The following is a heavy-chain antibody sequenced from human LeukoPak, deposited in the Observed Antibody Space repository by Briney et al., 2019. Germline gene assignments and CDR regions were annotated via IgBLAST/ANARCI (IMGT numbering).Heavy chain of an antibody. CDR2: ISGSGGST. J-gene: IGHJ4*02. D-gene: IGHD3-16*02. CDR3: AKNDYGWGSYRDGMFDY. V-gene: IGHV3-23*01. CDR1: GFTFSSYG. Sequence: GGTLRLSCAASGFTFSSYGMSWVRQAPGKGLEWVSAISGSGGSTYYADSVKGRFTISRDNSKNTLYLQMNSLRAEDTAVYYCAKNDYGWGSYRDGMFDYWGQGTLVTVSS.